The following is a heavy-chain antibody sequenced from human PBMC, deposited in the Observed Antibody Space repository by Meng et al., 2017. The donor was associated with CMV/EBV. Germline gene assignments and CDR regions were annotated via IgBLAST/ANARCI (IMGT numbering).Heavy chain of an antibody. CDR1: GFTVSSNE. D-gene: IGHD6-13*01. Sequence: GGSLRLSCAASGFTVSSNEMSWVRQAPGKGLEWVSSISGGSTYYADSRKGRFTISRDNSKNTLHLQMNSLRAEDTAVYCILSLALKSIAAAVGGWFDPWGQGTLVTVSS. V-gene: IGHV3-38-3*01. J-gene: IGHJ5*02. CDR2: ISGGST. CDR3: LSLALKSIAAAVGGWFDP.